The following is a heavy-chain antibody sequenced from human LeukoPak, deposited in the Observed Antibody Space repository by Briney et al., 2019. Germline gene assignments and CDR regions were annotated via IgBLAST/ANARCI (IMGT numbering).Heavy chain of an antibody. J-gene: IGHJ4*02. V-gene: IGHV3-21*01. D-gene: IGHD5-12*01. CDR3: ARDILTKQAYSGYDN. CDR1: GFTFSSYS. Sequence: GGSLRLSCAASGFTFSSYSMNWVRQTPGKGLEWVSSISATSSYIYYADSARGRFTISRDNAKNSLYLQMNSLRAEDTAVYYCARDILTKQAYSGYDNRGQGTLVTVSS. CDR2: ISATSSYI.